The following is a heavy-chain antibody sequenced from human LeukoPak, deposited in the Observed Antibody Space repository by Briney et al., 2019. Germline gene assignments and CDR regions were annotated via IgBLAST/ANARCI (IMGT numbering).Heavy chain of an antibody. V-gene: IGHV4-39*01. CDR3: ASGQYYYDSSGYYHDAFDI. J-gene: IGHJ3*02. Sequence: PSETLSLTCTVFGVSVTTSGYYGAWIRQPPGRGLEWIGSISYSGITYYKPSLRGRVTISGDTAKNQFSLKLSSVTAADTAVYYCASGQYYYDSSGYYHDAFDIWGQGTMVTVSS. CDR2: ISYSGIT. D-gene: IGHD3-22*01. CDR1: GVSVTTSGYY.